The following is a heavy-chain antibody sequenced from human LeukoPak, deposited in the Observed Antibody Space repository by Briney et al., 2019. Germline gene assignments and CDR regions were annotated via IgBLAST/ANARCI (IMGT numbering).Heavy chain of an antibody. CDR3: ARNYDSSGNFDY. CDR1: GFTFSDYY. CDR2: ISSSSSYI. D-gene: IGHD3-22*01. Sequence: PGGSLRLSCAASGFTFSDYYMSWIRQAPGKGLQWVSSISSSSSYIYYADSMKGRITISRDNAKNSLYLQMNSLRAEDTAVYYCARNYDSSGNFDYWGQGTLVTVSS. J-gene: IGHJ4*02. V-gene: IGHV3-11*06.